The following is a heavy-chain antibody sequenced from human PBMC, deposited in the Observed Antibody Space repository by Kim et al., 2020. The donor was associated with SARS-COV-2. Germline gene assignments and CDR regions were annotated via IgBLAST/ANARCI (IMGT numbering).Heavy chain of an antibody. CDR2: IKQDGSEK. J-gene: IGHJ4*02. Sequence: GGSLRLFCAASGFTFSSCWMSWVRRAPGKGLEWVANIKQDGSEKYYVDSVKGRFTISRDNAKNSLYLQMNSLRAEDTAVYYCARHSFLPGIAVAGDLGYWGQGTLVTVSS. D-gene: IGHD6-19*01. CDR1: GFTFSSCW. CDR3: ARHSFLPGIAVAGDLGY. V-gene: IGHV3-7*01.